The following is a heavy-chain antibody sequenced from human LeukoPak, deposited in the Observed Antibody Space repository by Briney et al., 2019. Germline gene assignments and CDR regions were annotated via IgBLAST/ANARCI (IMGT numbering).Heavy chain of an antibody. J-gene: IGHJ4*02. V-gene: IGHV1-69*06. CDR1: GGTFSSYA. CDR2: IIPIFGTA. CDR3: ARGRFYTSGSYYNRLDY. D-gene: IGHD3-10*01. Sequence: SVKVSCKASGGTFSSYAISWVRQAPGQGLEWMGGIIPIFGTANYAQKFQGRVTITADKSTSTAYMELSSLRSEDTAVYYCARGRFYTSGSYYNRLDYWGQGTLVTVSS.